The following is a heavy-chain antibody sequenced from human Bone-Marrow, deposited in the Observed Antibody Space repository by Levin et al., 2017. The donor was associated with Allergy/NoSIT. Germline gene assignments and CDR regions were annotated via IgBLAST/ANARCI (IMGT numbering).Heavy chain of an antibody. CDR3: AGGDSGSYHFDY. J-gene: IGHJ4*02. V-gene: IGHV3-33*01. Sequence: PGESLKISCATSGFTFRTNGMHWVRQAPGKGLEWVSLIWYDGSKKFYADSVKGRFTISRDNSKNTLWLQMNSLRPEDTAVYYCAGGDSGSYHFDYWGQGTLVTVSS. D-gene: IGHD1-26*01. CDR2: IWYDGSKK. CDR1: GFTFRTNG.